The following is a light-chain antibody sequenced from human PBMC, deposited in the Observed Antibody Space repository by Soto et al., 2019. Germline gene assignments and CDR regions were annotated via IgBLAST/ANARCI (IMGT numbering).Light chain of an antibody. CDR3: QACDIRLRAYV. Sequence: QSVLTQPPSLSGAPGQRVTISCTGSSSNIGAGYDVHWYQQLPGTAPKLLIYGNSNRPAGVPDRFSGSKSGTSASLAITALEDEDDDDYYCQACDIRLRAYVFGRGTELTVL. J-gene: IGLJ1*01. V-gene: IGLV1-40*01. CDR1: SSNIGAGYD. CDR2: GNS.